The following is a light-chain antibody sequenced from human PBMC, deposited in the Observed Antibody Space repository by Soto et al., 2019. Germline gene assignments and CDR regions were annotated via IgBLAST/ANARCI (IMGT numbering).Light chain of an antibody. CDR1: QSISYW. CDR3: QQYNRYSWT. CDR2: KAS. Sequence: DIQMTQSPSTLSASVGDRVTITCRASQSISYWLAWYQQKPGKAPNLLIYKASSLKSGVPSRFSGSGSGTEFTLTISSLQADDFATYYCQQYNRYSWTFGQGTNVEIK. J-gene: IGKJ1*01. V-gene: IGKV1-5*03.